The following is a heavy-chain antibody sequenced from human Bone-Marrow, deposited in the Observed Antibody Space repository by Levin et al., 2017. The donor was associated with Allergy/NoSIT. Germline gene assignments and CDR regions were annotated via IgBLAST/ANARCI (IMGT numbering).Heavy chain of an antibody. Sequence: GGSLRLSCAASGYTFSSYWMHWVRQAPGKGLVWVSRINSDGSSTSYADSVKGRFTISRDNAKNTLYLQMNSLRAEGTAVYYCARSPDSYYYYYMDVWGKGTTVTVSS. D-gene: IGHD2-21*01. CDR1: GYTFSSYW. CDR3: ARSPDSYYYYYMDV. J-gene: IGHJ6*03. V-gene: IGHV3-74*01. CDR2: INSDGSST.